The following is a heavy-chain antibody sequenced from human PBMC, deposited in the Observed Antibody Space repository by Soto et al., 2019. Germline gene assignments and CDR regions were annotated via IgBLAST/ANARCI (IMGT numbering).Heavy chain of an antibody. D-gene: IGHD1-1*01. CDR2: IYYSGST. CDR3: ARHGNRTHNFDY. V-gene: IGHV4-39*01. Sequence: SETLSLTCTVSGGSISSSSYYWGWIRQPPGKGLEWIGSIYYSGSTFYNPSLKSRVTISVDTSKNQFSLKLSSVTAADTAVYYCARHGNRTHNFDYWGQGTLVTVSS. J-gene: IGHJ4*02. CDR1: GGSISSSSYY.